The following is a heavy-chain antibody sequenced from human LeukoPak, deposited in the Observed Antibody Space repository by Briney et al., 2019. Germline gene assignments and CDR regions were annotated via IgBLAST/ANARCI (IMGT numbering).Heavy chain of an antibody. D-gene: IGHD3-22*01. Sequence: ASVQVSCKVSGYTLTELSMHWVRQAPGKGLEWMGGFDPEDGETIYAQKFQGRVTMTRDTSTSTVYMELSSLRSEDTAVYYCARDRDSSGLFDPWGQGTLVPVSS. CDR3: ARDRDSSGLFDP. J-gene: IGHJ5*02. CDR1: GYTLTELS. V-gene: IGHV1-24*01. CDR2: FDPEDGET.